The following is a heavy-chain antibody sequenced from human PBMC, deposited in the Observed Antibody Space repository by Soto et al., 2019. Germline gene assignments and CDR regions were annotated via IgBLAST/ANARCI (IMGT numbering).Heavy chain of an antibody. CDR2: ISSDGSST. Sequence: GGSLRLSCAASGFTFSRYWMHWVRQAPGKGLVWVSRISSDGSSTNHADSVKGRLTTSRDNAKNTLYPQMNSLRAEDTAVYYCARDSSGDDLYYYGMDAWGQGTTVTVSS. V-gene: IGHV3-74*01. CDR1: GFTFSRYW. D-gene: IGHD6-19*01. J-gene: IGHJ6*02. CDR3: ARDSSGDDLYYYGMDA.